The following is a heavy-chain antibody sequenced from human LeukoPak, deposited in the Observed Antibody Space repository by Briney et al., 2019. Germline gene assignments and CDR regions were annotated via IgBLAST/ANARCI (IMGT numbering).Heavy chain of an antibody. CDR2: IYWDNDK. J-gene: IGHJ4*02. D-gene: IGHD1-20*01. CDR3: AHRRSGYDWNHGDFDY. V-gene: IGHV2-5*02. CDR1: GFSLTTRPLG. Sequence: SGPTLVKPTQTLTLTCSLSGFSLTTRPLGVGWIRQPPGKALEWLAVIYWDNDKRYNPSLKTRLTVTTATSKNQVVLIMTNMDPVDTATYYCAHRRSGYDWNHGDFDYWGLGTLVTVSP.